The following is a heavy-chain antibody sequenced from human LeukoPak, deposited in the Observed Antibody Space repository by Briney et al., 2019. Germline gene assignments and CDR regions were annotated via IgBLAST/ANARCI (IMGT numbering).Heavy chain of an antibody. J-gene: IGHJ4*02. V-gene: IGHV3-23*01. CDR1: GFTFSSYA. D-gene: IGHD5-18*01. Sequence: GGSLRLSCAASGFTFSSYAMSWVRQAPGKGLEWVSAISGSGGSTYYADSVRGRFTISRDNSKNTLYLQMNSLRAEDTAVYYCAKTHSYGYAFDYWGQGTLVTVSS. CDR3: AKTHSYGYAFDY. CDR2: ISGSGGST.